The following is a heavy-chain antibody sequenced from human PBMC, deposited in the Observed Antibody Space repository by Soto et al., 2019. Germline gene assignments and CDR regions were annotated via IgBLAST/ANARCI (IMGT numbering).Heavy chain of an antibody. Sequence: LRLSCAASGFTFSTYWMHWVRQAPGKGLVWVSRLDNDGTNTRYADSVKGRFTVSRDNGKNTVYLQMDSLRAEDTAVYYCARDGGTYFDYWGQGALVTVSS. J-gene: IGHJ4*02. CDR1: GFTFSTYW. CDR2: LDNDGTNT. D-gene: IGHD3-16*01. V-gene: IGHV3-74*01. CDR3: ARDGGTYFDY.